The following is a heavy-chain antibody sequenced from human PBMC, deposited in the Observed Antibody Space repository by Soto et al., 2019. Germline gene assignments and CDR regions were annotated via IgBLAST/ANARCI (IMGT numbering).Heavy chain of an antibody. D-gene: IGHD6-19*01. CDR1: EFTFSPYW. Sequence: EVHLVESGGGLVQPGGSLRLSCVASEFTFSPYWMSWVRQAPGKGLEWVAIIKDDGTDEHYLETVRGRFTSSRDNAKKSLYLAMNSLRVEDTAVYYCAGGSGWISDTWGQGTLVTVSS. V-gene: IGHV3-7*05. CDR2: IKDDGTDE. CDR3: AGGSGWISDT. J-gene: IGHJ5*02.